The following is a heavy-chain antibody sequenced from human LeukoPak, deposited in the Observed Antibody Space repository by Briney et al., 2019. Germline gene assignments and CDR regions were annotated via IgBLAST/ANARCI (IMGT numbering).Heavy chain of an antibody. D-gene: IGHD3-22*01. Sequence: PSETLSLTCAVYGGSFSGYYWSWIRQPPGKGLEWIGEINHSGSTNYNPSLKSRVTISVDTSKNQFSLKLSSVTAADTAVYYCARARRLLLAVLDYWGQGTLVTLSS. V-gene: IGHV4-34*01. CDR1: GGSFSGYY. J-gene: IGHJ4*02. CDR3: ARARRLLLAVLDY. CDR2: INHSGST.